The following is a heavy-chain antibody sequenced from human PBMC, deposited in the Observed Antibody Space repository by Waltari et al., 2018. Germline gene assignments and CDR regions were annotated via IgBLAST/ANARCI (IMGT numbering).Heavy chain of an antibody. CDR3: AAVDIVSTTLDY. CDR2: ITVNTCNT. D-gene: IGHD5-12*01. J-gene: IGHJ4*02. CDR1: GNTFTHFG. V-gene: IGHV1-18*01. Sequence: QIQLVQSGAEVKKPGASVKVSCKASGNTFTHFGINWVRQAPGQGLEWMGWITVNTCNTNYAQKFRGRVSLTTDTSTNAAYMELRNLRSDDSAVFFCAAVDIVSTTLDYWGQGSLVTVSS.